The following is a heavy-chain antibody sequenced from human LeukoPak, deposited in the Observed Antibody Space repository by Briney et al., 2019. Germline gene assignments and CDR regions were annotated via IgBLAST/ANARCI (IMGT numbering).Heavy chain of an antibody. J-gene: IGHJ4*02. CDR1: GFTSSYG. V-gene: IGHV3-33*01. CDR3: ARDGDGYNLDY. CDR2: IWYDGSNK. Sequence: GRSLRLSCAASGFTSSYGFHWVRQAPDKGLEWVAVIWYDGSNKYYTDSVKGRFIISRDNSKNTVYLQMNSLRAEDTAVYYCARDGDGYNLDYWGQGTLVTVSS. D-gene: IGHD5-24*01.